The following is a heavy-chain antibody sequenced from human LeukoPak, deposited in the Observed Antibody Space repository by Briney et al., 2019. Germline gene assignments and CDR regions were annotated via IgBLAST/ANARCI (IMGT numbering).Heavy chain of an antibody. V-gene: IGHV3-48*01. D-gene: IGHD2/OR15-2a*01. CDR1: GFSFSSYS. CDR3: ARDYVYAFDY. J-gene: IGHJ4*02. Sequence: GGSLRLSCAASGFSFSSYSINWVRQAPGKGLEWVSYISGDGNAKHYTDSVKGRFTNSRDNAKNALYLQMNSLRAEDTAVYFCARDYVYAFDYWGQGTLVTVSS. CDR2: ISGDGNAK.